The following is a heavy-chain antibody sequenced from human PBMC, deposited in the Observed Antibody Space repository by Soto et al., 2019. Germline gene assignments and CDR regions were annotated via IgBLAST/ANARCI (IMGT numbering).Heavy chain of an antibody. J-gene: IGHJ4*02. CDR2: INHSGST. CDR1: GGSFSGYY. CDR3: AGGNDSSIDY. D-gene: IGHD6-6*01. Sequence: PSETLSLTCAVYGGSFSGYYWSWIRQPPGKGLEWIGEINHSGSTNYNPSLKSRVTISVDTSKNQFSLKLSSVTAADTAVYYCAGGNDSSIDYWGQGTLVTVSS. V-gene: IGHV4-34*01.